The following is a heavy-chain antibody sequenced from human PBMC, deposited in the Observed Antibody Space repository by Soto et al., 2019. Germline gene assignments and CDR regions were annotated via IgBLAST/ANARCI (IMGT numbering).Heavy chain of an antibody. CDR1: GYTFTSYG. D-gene: IGHD3-22*01. Sequence: QVQLVQSGAEVKKPGASVKVSCKASGYTFTSYGISWVRQAPGQGLEWMGWISAYNGNTNYAQKLQGRVTMTTDTTTSTAYMELRRLRSEDTAVYYCARPYDSSGYRYYYGMDVWGQGTTVTVSS. J-gene: IGHJ6*02. V-gene: IGHV1-18*01. CDR3: ARPYDSSGYRYYYGMDV. CDR2: ISAYNGNT.